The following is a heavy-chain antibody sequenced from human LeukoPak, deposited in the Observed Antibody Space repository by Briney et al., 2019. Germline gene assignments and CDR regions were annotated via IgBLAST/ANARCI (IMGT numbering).Heavy chain of an antibody. D-gene: IGHD1-26*01. CDR2: INAGNGNT. CDR3: ARTEWELLWYFDY. Sequence: ASVKVSCKASGYTFTSYAMHWVRQAPGPRLEWMGWINAGNGNTKYLQKFQGRVTITRDTSASTAYMELSSLRSEDTAVYYCARTEWELLWYFDYWGQGTLVTVSS. V-gene: IGHV1-3*01. CDR1: GYTFTSYA. J-gene: IGHJ4*02.